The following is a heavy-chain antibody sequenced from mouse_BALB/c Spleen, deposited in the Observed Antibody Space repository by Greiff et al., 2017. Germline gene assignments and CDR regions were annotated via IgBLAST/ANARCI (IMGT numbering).Heavy chain of an antibody. CDR3: ARVDGNYLDY. CDR1: GFTFSDYY. D-gene: IGHD2-1*01. J-gene: IGHJ4*01. Sequence: EVMLVESGGGLVKPGGSLKLSCAASGFTFSDYYMYWVRQTPEKRLEWVATISDGGSYTYYPDSVKGRFTISRDNAKNNLYLQMSSLKSEDTAMYYCARVDGNYLDYWGQGTSVTVSS. CDR2: ISDGGSYT. V-gene: IGHV5-4*02.